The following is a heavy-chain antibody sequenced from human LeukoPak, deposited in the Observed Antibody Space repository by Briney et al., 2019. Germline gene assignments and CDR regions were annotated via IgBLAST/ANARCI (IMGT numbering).Heavy chain of an antibody. CDR1: GYTFTGHY. CDR3: ARGQYYYDSSGYWVY. D-gene: IGHD3-22*01. V-gene: IGHV1-2*02. J-gene: IGHJ4*02. Sequence: ASVKVSCKASGYTFTGHYMHWVRQAPGQGLEWMGWINPNSGGTNYAQKFQGRVTMTRDTSISTAYMELSRLRSDDTAVYYCARGQYYYDSSGYWVYWGQGTLVTVSS. CDR2: INPNSGGT.